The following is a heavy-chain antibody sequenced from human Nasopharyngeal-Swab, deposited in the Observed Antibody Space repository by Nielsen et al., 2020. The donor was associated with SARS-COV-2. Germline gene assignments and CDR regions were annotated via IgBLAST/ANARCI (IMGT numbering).Heavy chain of an antibody. CDR1: EFTFSSYG. CDR2: IWYDGSNE. D-gene: IGHD6-6*01. V-gene: IGHV3-33*08. CDR3: ARDHYSSSSGPSNFDY. Sequence: GGSLRLSCAASEFTFSSYGMHWVRQAPGKGLEWVAVIWYDGSNEYYADSVKGRFTISRDNSKNTLYLQMNSLRVEDTAVYYCARDHYSSSSGPSNFDYWGQGTLVTVSS. J-gene: IGHJ4*02.